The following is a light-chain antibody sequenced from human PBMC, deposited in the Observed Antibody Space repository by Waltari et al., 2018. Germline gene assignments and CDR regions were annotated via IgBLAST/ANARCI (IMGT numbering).Light chain of an antibody. V-gene: IGLV2-11*01. CDR3: CSYAGSYTGV. CDR2: DVS. Sequence: QSALTQPRSVSGSPGQSVTISCTGTSSDVGGCNYVSWYQQHPGKAPKLMIYDVSKRPSGVPDRFSGSKSGNTASLTISGLQADDEADYYCCSYAGSYTGVFGTGSKVTVL. CDR1: SSDVGGCNY. J-gene: IGLJ1*01.